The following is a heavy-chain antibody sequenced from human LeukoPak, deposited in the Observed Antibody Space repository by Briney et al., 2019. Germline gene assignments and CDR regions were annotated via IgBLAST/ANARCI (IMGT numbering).Heavy chain of an antibody. J-gene: IGHJ4*02. D-gene: IGHD2-8*02. Sequence: EAGGSLRLSCAASGFTFTAYAMSWFRQTPGKGLEWVSATVGGRPDTYHADSVRGRFTVSRDNSMNTLYLQMNSLRVEDTAVYYCTKAPVRSCTGTFCYPFDYWGQGILVTVSS. CDR3: TKAPVRSCTGTFCYPFDY. CDR2: TVGGRPDT. V-gene: IGHV3-23*01. CDR1: GFTFTAYA.